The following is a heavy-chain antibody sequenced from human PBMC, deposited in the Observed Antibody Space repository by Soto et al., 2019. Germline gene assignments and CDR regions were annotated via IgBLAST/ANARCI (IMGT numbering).Heavy chain of an antibody. CDR1: GGTFSSYT. Sequence: GASVKVSCKASGGTFSSYTISWVRQAPGQGLEWMGRIIPILGIANYAQKFQGRVTITADKSTSTAYMELSSLRSEDTAVYYCATHSSGSGIDVFDYWGQGTLVTVSS. D-gene: IGHD6-19*01. CDR3: ATHSSGSGIDVFDY. CDR2: IIPILGIA. V-gene: IGHV1-69*02. J-gene: IGHJ4*02.